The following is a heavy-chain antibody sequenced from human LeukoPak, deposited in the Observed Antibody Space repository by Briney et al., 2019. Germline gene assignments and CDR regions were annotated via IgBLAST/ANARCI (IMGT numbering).Heavy chain of an antibody. J-gene: IGHJ4*02. Sequence: PSETLSLTCTVSGGYVSSSSYHWDWIRQPPGKGLEWIGSIYYSGSTYYNPSLKNRVTISVDTSKNQFSLKLSSVSAADTAVYYCARRAGGWFDYWGQGTLVTVSS. CDR3: ARRAGGWFDY. V-gene: IGHV4-39*01. CDR1: GGYVSSSSYH. CDR2: IYYSGST. D-gene: IGHD2-15*01.